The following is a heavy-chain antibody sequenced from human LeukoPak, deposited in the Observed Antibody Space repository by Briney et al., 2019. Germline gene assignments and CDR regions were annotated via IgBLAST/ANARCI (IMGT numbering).Heavy chain of an antibody. CDR2: INRSGST. J-gene: IGHJ4*02. V-gene: IGHV4-34*01. CDR1: GGSFSGYY. CDR3: ARGRYCSGGSCYDFDY. D-gene: IGHD2-15*01. Sequence: SETLSLTCAVYGGSFSGYYWSWIRQPPGKGLEWIGEINRSGSTNYNPSLKSRVTISVDTSKNQFSLKLSSVTAADTAVYYCARGRYCSGGSCYDFDYWGQGTLVTVSS.